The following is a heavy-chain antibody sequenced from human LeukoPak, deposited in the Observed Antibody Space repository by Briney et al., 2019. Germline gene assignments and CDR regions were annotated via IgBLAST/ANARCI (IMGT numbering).Heavy chain of an antibody. J-gene: IGHJ4*02. CDR1: GYTFTSYG. Sequence: GASVKVSCKASGYTFTSYGISWVRQAPGQGLEWMGWISTYNGETKYARNLQGRVTMTTDASTSTAYMELRSLQSDDTAVYYCARVSRSGNEYYGGQGTLVTVSS. CDR2: ISTYNGET. V-gene: IGHV1-18*01. CDR3: ARVSRSGNEYY. D-gene: IGHD2/OR15-2a*01.